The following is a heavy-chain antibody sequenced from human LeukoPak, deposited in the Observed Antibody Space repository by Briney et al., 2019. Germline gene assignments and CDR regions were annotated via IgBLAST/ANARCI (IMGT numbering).Heavy chain of an antibody. CDR2: MNPNSGNT. Sequence: ASVKVSCKASGYTFTTYDINWVRQATGQGLEWVGWMNPNSGNTGYAQKFQGRVTMTRDTSISTAYMELSSLRSEDTAVYYCARDLAFPGSYGSAEFYFDFWGQGALVTVSS. V-gene: IGHV1-8*01. D-gene: IGHD1-26*01. CDR1: GYTFTTYD. CDR3: ARDLAFPGSYGSAEFYFDF. J-gene: IGHJ4*02.